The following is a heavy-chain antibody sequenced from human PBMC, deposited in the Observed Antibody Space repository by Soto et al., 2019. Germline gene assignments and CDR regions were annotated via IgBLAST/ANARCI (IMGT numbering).Heavy chain of an antibody. Sequence: EVQLLESGGGLVQPGGSLRLSCAASGFTFSSYAMSWVRQAPGKGLEWVSAISGSGGSTYYADSVTSRFTISRDNSKNKLYLQMSSMRDQVKAVYYCAKEIRGDNAFDIWGQGTMVTVSS. CDR1: GFTFSSYA. V-gene: IGHV3-23*01. CDR2: ISGSGGST. D-gene: IGHD2-21*01. J-gene: IGHJ3*02. CDR3: AKEIRGDNAFDI.